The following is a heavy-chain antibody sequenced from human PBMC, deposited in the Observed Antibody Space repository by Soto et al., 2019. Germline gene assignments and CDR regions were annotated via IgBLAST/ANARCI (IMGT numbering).Heavy chain of an antibody. CDR1: GFGFSHYW. Sequence: EEHLVESGGGLVQPGGSLRLSCAASGFGFSHYWMHWVRQAPGKGLVWVSAISDSGDKTYYADSVKGRFTVSRDNSKNTLYLHMNSLRAEDTAVYFCAKDPNDYDSSAYYVDYWGRGTLVTVSS. CDR3: AKDPNDYDSSAYYVDY. J-gene: IGHJ4*02. V-gene: IGHV3-23*04. CDR2: ISDSGDKT. D-gene: IGHD3-22*01.